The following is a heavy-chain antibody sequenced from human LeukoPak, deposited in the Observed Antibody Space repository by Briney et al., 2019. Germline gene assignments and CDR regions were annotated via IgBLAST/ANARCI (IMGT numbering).Heavy chain of an antibody. CDR3: ARENPIVGATPSFDY. D-gene: IGHD1-26*01. CDR2: IYTSGST. V-gene: IGHV4-4*07. J-gene: IGHJ4*02. CDR1: GGSISSYY. Sequence: KPSETLSLTCTVSGGSISSYYWSWIRQPAGKGLEWIGRIYTSGSTNYNPSLKSRVTMSVDTSKNQFSLKLSSVTAADTAVYYCARENPIVGATPSFDYWGQGTLVTVSS.